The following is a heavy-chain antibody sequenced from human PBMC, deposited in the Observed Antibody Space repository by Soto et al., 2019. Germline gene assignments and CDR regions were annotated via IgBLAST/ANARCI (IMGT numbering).Heavy chain of an antibody. J-gene: IGHJ4*02. CDR2: IWYDGSNK. CDR1: GFTFSSYG. CDR3: ARDGIAAAGTIDY. D-gene: IGHD6-13*01. Sequence: QVQLVESGGGVVQPGRSLRLSCAASGFTFSSYGMHWVRQAPGKGLEWVAVIWYDGSNKYYADSVKGRFTISRDNSKNTLYLQMNSLSAEDTAVYYCARDGIAAAGTIDYWGQGTLVTVSS. V-gene: IGHV3-33*01.